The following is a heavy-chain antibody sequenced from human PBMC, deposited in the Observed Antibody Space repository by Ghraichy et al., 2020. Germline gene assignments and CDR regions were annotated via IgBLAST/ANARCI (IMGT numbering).Heavy chain of an antibody. Sequence: CAASGFTFSDFAMHWVRQAPGKGLEWVAFISYDAGNKYYADSVKGRFTISRDNSKSTLFLQMNSLRADDTAVYYCAKVMVRGAITDYWGQGTPVTVSS. CDR2: ISYDAGNK. CDR3: AKVMVRGAITDY. V-gene: IGHV3-30*18. CDR1: GFTFSDFA. D-gene: IGHD3-10*01. J-gene: IGHJ4*02.